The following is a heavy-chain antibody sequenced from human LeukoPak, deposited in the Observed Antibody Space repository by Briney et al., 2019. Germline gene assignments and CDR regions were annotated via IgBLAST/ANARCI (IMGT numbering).Heavy chain of an antibody. D-gene: IGHD6-19*01. J-gene: IGHJ4*02. CDR3: ARDGSSGWTLFDY. CDR2: ISSSSSYI. V-gene: IGHV3-21*01. Sequence: GGSLRLSCAASGFTFSSYSMNWVRQAPGKGLEWVSSISSSSSYIYYADSVKGRFTTSRDNAKNSLYLQMNSLRADDTAVYYCARDGSSGWTLFDYWGQGTLVTVSS. CDR1: GFTFSSYS.